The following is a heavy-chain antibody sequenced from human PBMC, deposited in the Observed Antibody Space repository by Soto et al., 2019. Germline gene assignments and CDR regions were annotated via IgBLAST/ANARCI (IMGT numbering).Heavy chain of an antibody. D-gene: IGHD2-15*01. J-gene: IGHJ6*02. Sequence: QVQLQQSGPGLVKPSETLSLTCTVSGGSISSYYWSWIRQPPGKGLDWIGYIYYTEKTNYNPSLKSRVTISVDMSKNQFSLKLRSVTAADTGVYVCARARFQLLHPYYYGMDVWGQGTAVTVSS. CDR1: GGSISSYY. CDR3: ARARFQLLHPYYYGMDV. CDR2: IYYTEKT. V-gene: IGHV4-59*01.